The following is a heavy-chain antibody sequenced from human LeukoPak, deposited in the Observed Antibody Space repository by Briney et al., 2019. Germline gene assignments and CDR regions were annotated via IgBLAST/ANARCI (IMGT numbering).Heavy chain of an antibody. D-gene: IGHD3-9*01. J-gene: IGHJ4*02. CDR2: IRYDGSNK. CDR3: AKPNTLRYFDLFDY. Sequence: PGGSLRLSCAASGFTFSSYGMHWVRQAPGKGLEWVAFIRYDGSNKYYADSVKGRFTISRDNSKNTLYLQMNSLRAEDTAVYYCAKPNTLRYFDLFDYWGQGTLVTVSS. CDR1: GFTFSSYG. V-gene: IGHV3-30*02.